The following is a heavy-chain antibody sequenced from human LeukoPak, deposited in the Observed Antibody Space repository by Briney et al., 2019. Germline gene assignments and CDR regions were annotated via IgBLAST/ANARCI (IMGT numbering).Heavy chain of an antibody. CDR3: AKPPDGSTWYFDL. D-gene: IGHD1-14*01. CDR2: ISSSSSYI. CDR1: GFTFSSYS. V-gene: IGHV3-21*04. J-gene: IGHJ2*01. Sequence: PGGSLRLSCAASGFTFSSYSMNWVRQAPGKGLEWVSSISSSSSYIYYADSVKGRFTISRDNSKNTLYLQMNSLRAEDTAVYYCAKPPDGSTWYFDLWGRGTLVTVSS.